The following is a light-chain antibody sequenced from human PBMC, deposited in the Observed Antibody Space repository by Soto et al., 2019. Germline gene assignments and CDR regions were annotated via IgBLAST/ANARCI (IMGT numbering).Light chain of an antibody. J-gene: IGLJ2*01. CDR1: SSDVGAYNY. V-gene: IGLV2-11*01. CDR2: DVS. Sequence: QSALTQPRSVSGSPGQSVTISCTGTSSDVGAYNYVSWYQQLPGKAPKLLICDVSRRPSGVPDRFSGSKSGNTASLTISGLQDEDEADYYCCSYAGSYTYVVFGGGTKLTVL. CDR3: CSYAGSYTYVV.